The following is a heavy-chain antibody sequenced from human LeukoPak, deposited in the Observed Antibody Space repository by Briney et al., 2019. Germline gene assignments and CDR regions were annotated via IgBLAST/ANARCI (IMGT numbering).Heavy chain of an antibody. CDR2: MSYDGSNK. V-gene: IGHV3-30*18. CDR3: AKDFFKWLYYFDY. Sequence: PGGSLRLSCAASGFTFSGYGMHWVRQAPGKGLEWVAVMSYDGSNKYYADSVKGRVTISRDNAKNTLYLQMNSLRPEDTAVYYCAKDFFKWLYYFDYWGQGTLVTVSS. J-gene: IGHJ4*02. CDR1: GFTFSGYG. D-gene: IGHD3-3*01.